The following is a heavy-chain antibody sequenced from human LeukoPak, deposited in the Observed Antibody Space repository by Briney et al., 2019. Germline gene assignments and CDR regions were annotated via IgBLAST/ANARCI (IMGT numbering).Heavy chain of an antibody. Sequence: SETLSLTCTVSGGSISSYYWSWIRQPAGTALEWIGRIYTSGTITYNPSLKSRVTMSVDTSKNQFSLKLSSVTAADTAVYYCAGTGYRYSGSLPAWFDPWGQGTLVTVSS. V-gene: IGHV4-4*07. CDR3: AGTGYRYSGSLPAWFDP. CDR1: GGSISSYY. J-gene: IGHJ5*02. CDR2: IYTSGTI. D-gene: IGHD1-26*01.